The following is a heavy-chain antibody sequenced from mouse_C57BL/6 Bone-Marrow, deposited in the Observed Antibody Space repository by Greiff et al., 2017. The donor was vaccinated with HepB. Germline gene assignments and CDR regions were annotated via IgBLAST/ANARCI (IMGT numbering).Heavy chain of an antibody. CDR1: GYAFSSYW. J-gene: IGHJ2*01. V-gene: IGHV1-80*01. CDR2: IYPGDGDT. CDR3: ARYGNYVFYFDY. D-gene: IGHD2-1*01. Sequence: QVQLKQSGAELVKPGASVKISCKASGYAFSSYWMNWVKQRPGKGLEWIGQIYPGDGDTTYNGKFKGKATLTADKSSSTAYMQLSSLTSEDSAVYFCARYGNYVFYFDYWGQGTTLTVSS.